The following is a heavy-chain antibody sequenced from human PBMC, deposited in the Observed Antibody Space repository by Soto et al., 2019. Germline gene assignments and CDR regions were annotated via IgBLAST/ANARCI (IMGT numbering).Heavy chain of an antibody. D-gene: IGHD6-13*01. CDR1: GYTFTGYY. CDR2: INPNSGGT. CDR3: ARDVAAAAPAGGMDV. V-gene: IGHV1-2*04. Sequence: SVKVSCKASGYTFTGYYMHWVRQAPGQGREWMGWINPNSGGTNYAQKFQGWVTMTRDTSISTAYMELSRLRSDDTAVYYCARDVAAAAPAGGMDVWGQRTTVTVSS. J-gene: IGHJ6*02.